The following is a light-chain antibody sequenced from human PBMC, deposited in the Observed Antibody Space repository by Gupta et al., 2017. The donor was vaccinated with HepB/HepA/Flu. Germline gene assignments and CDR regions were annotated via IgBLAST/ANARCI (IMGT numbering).Light chain of an antibody. Sequence: TPPPATLSLSPGERATLSCRASQSISSYLAWYQQKPGQAPRLLIYDASNRATGIPARFSGSGSGTDFTLTISSLEPEDFATYYCQQRCNWPLTFGGGTRVEIK. CDR2: DAS. CDR1: QSISSY. CDR3: QQRCNWPLT. J-gene: IGKJ4*01. V-gene: IGKV3-11*01.